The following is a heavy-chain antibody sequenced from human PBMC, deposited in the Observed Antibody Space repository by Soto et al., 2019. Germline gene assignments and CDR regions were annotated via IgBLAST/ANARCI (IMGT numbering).Heavy chain of an antibody. Sequence: QVQLVQSGAEGKKPGASVKISCKASGYTFTRYTMNWVRQAPGQRLGWMGWINPDNGNTKSSQKFQDRVIITRDTSASTAYMDLSSLRSEDTAVYYCARGIATGQLDPWGQGTLVTVSS. CDR1: GYTFTRYT. D-gene: IGHD2-15*01. V-gene: IGHV1-3*01. CDR2: INPDNGNT. CDR3: ARGIATGQLDP. J-gene: IGHJ5*02.